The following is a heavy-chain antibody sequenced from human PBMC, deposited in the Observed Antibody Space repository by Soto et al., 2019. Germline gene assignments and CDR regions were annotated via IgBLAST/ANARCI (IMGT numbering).Heavy chain of an antibody. D-gene: IGHD4-17*01. CDR3: ANSVLDGDYMSAGDS. Sequence: EVQLLESVGVLVQPGGSLRLSCAASGFTFSTYAMTWVRQDPVKGLEGVSSIGGSYATTYYADSVKGRFTISRDNSKNTMPLQMNRLTAEDTAIYYYANSVLDGDYMSAGDSWGPGTLVTVAS. V-gene: IGHV3-23*01. J-gene: IGHJ4*02. CDR1: GFTFSTYA. CDR2: IGGSYATT.